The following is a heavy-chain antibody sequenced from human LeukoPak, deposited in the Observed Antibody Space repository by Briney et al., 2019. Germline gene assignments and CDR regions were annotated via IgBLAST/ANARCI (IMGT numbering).Heavy chain of an antibody. J-gene: IGHJ6*02. CDR3: ARGWTAPYYYGMDV. V-gene: IGHV1-46*01. Sequence: ASVKVSCKASGYTFSKYYMHWVRQAPGQGLEWMGIINPSGGNTSYAQKFQGRVTVTRDTSTNTVYMELSSLRSEDTAVYYCARGWTAPYYYGMDVWGQGTTVTVSS. D-gene: IGHD3/OR15-3a*01. CDR1: GYTFSKYY. CDR2: INPSGGNT.